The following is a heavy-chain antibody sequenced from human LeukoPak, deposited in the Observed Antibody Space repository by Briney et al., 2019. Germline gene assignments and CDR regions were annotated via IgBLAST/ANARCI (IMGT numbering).Heavy chain of an antibody. J-gene: IGHJ5*02. V-gene: IGHV1-2*02. CDR1: GYTFTGYY. CDR3: AKRGVRGYSYGINWFDP. Sequence: GASVKVSCKASGYTFTGYYMHWVRQAPGQGVEWMGWINPNSGGTNYAQKFQGRVTMTRDTSISTAYMELSRLRSDDTAVYYCAKRGVRGYSYGINWFDPWGQGTLVTVSS. CDR2: INPNSGGT. D-gene: IGHD5-18*01.